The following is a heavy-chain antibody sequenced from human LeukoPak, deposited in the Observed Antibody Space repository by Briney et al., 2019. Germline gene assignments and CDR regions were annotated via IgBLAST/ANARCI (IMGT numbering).Heavy chain of an antibody. V-gene: IGHV4-39*01. J-gene: IGHJ3*02. CDR3: ARREDYYQDAFDI. CDR2: IYYSGST. CDR1: GGSISSSSYY. Sequence: SETLSLTCTVSGGSISSSSYYWGWIRQPPGKGLEWIGSIYYSGSTYYNPSLKSRVTISVDTSKNQFSLKLSSVTAADTAVYYCARREDYYQDAFDIWGQGTMVTVSS. D-gene: IGHD3-22*01.